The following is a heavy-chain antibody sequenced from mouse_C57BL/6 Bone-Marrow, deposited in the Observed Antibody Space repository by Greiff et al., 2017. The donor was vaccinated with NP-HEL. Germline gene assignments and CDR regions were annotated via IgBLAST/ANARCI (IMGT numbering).Heavy chain of an antibody. D-gene: IGHD2-3*01. CDR3: ASRSDGYYGFAY. V-gene: IGHV5-6*02. CDR2: ISSGGSYT. Sequence: EVKLVESGGDLVKPGGSLKLSCAASGFTFSSYGMSWVRQTPDKRLEWVATISSGGSYTYYPDSVKGRFTISRDNAKNTLYLQMSSLKSEDAAMYYCASRSDGYYGFAYWGQGTLVTVSA. CDR1: GFTFSSYG. J-gene: IGHJ3*01.